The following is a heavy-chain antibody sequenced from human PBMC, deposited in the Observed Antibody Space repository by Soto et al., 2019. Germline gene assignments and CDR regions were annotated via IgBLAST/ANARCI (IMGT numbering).Heavy chain of an antibody. CDR2: IYVTGAV. CDR3: ARLRIATNNYKWFDP. J-gene: IGHJ5*02. D-gene: IGHD2-21*01. V-gene: IGHV4-31*03. CDR1: GAALNSGNYY. Sequence: PSETLSLTCSVSGAALNSGNYYLSWIRQVPGKGLEWIGHIYVTGAVDYNPSLRDRITISQDTSERQFSLNLRLVTAADTAVYYCARLRIATNNYKWFDPWGQGTLVTVS.